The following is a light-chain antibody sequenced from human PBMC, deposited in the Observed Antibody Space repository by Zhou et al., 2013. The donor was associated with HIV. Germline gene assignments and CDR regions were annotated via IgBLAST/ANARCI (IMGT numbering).Light chain of an antibody. J-gene: IGKJ4*01. V-gene: IGKV3-11*01. CDR3: QQYGSSQGLT. CDR2: YAS. Sequence: EIVLTQSPATLSFSPGERVTLSCRASESVSNNLAWYQQKPGQAPRLLIYYASNRAAGIPGRFSGSGSGTDFTLTISSLEPEDFAVYYCQQYGSSQGLTFGGGTKVEIK. CDR1: ESVSNN.